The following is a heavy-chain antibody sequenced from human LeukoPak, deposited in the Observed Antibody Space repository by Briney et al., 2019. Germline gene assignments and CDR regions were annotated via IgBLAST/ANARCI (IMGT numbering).Heavy chain of an antibody. Sequence: PSETLSLTCAVYGGSFSNYFWNWIRQPAGKGLEWIGRIYTSGSTNSNPSLKSRVTMSVDTSKNQFSLKLNSVTAADTAVYYCARGPRDYDSSASNRGSWGLLYYYYMDVWGKGTTVTVSS. V-gene: IGHV4-59*10. J-gene: IGHJ6*03. CDR3: ARGPRDYDSSASNRGSWGLLYYYYMDV. D-gene: IGHD3-22*01. CDR1: GGSFSNYF. CDR2: IYTSGST.